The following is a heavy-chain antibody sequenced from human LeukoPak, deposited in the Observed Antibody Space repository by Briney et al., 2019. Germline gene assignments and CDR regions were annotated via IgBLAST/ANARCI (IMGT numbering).Heavy chain of an antibody. V-gene: IGHV4-59*01. D-gene: IGHD6-19*01. CDR3: ARARSGWSFDY. CDR1: GGSISSYY. Sequence: SETLSLTCTVSGGSISSYYWNWIRQPPGKGLEWIGYIYYSGNTNYNPSLKSRVTITGDTSKNQLSLKLTSMTAADTAVYYCARARSGWSFDYWGQGTLVTVSS. J-gene: IGHJ4*02. CDR2: IYYSGNT.